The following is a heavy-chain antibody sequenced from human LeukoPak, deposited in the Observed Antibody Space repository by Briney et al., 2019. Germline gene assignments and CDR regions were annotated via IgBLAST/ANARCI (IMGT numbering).Heavy chain of an antibody. J-gene: IGHJ4*02. CDR2: ISYDGSNK. CDR1: GFTFSSYG. Sequence: GGSLRLSCAASGFTFSSYGMHWVRQAPGKGLEWVAVISYDGSNKYYADSVKGRFTISRDNSKNTLYLQMNSLRAEDTAVYYCAKDLGGDTAMVFDYWGQGTLVTVSS. CDR3: AKDLGGDTAMVFDY. D-gene: IGHD5-18*01. V-gene: IGHV3-30*18.